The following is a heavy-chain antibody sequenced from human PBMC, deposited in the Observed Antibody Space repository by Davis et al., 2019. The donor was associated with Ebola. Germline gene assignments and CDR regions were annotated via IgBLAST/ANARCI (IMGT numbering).Heavy chain of an antibody. CDR2: ISSSSSYI. CDR1: GFTFSSYS. CDR3: ARVKGPTHFDY. Sequence: GGSLRLSCTASGFTFSSYSMNWVRQAPGKGLEWVSSISSSSSYIYYADSVKGRFTISRDNAKNSLYLQMNSLRAEDTAVYYCARVKGPTHFDYWGQGTLVTVSS. J-gene: IGHJ4*02. V-gene: IGHV3-21*01. D-gene: IGHD4-23*01.